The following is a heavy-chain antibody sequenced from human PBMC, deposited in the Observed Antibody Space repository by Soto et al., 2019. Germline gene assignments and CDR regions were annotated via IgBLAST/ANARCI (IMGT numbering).Heavy chain of an antibody. CDR2: ISGSGGST. CDR3: AKVDGYDYDRPFDY. D-gene: IGHD5-12*01. J-gene: IGHJ4*02. Sequence: EVQLLESGGGLVQPGGSLRLSCAASGFTFSSYAMSWVRQAPGKGLEWVSAISGSGGSTYYADSVKGRFTSARDNSKNRLYLQMNGLRAEDTAVYYCAKVDGYDYDRPFDYWGQGTLVTVSS. CDR1: GFTFSSYA. V-gene: IGHV3-23*01.